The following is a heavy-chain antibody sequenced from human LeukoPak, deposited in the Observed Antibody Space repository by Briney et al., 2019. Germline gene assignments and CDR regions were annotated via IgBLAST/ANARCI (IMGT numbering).Heavy chain of an antibody. CDR3: ARVGSSGTPDY. CDR2: IYHSGST. V-gene: IGHV4-30-4*01. CDR1: GGSISSGDYY. Sequence: SETLSLTCTVSGGSISSGDYYWSWIRQPPGKGLEWIGYIYHSGSTYYNPSLKSRVTISVDRSKNQFSLKLSSVTAADTALYYCARVGSSGTPDYWGQGTLVTVSS. D-gene: IGHD1-7*01. J-gene: IGHJ4*02.